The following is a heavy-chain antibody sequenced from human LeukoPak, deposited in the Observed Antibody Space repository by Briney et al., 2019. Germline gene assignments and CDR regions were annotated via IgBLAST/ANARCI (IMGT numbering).Heavy chain of an antibody. CDR2: MNPSSGGT. V-gene: IGHV1-2*06. Sequence: ASVKVSCTTSGYTFTGYYMHWVRQAPGQGFEWMGRMNPSSGGTNYAQKFQGRVTMTRDTSTSTAYMELSRLRSDDTAVYYCASYQLQNYWGQGTLVTVSS. J-gene: IGHJ4*02. D-gene: IGHD2-2*01. CDR3: ASYQLQNY. CDR1: GYTFTGYY.